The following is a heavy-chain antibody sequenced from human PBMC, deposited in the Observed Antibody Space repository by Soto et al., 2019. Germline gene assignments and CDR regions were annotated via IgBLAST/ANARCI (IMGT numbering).Heavy chain of an antibody. J-gene: IGHJ4*02. Sequence: ASVHVSYESCGYTFTSYCISWVRQAPGQGLEWMGWISAYNCNTNYAQKLQGRVTMTTNTSTTTAYMELRSLSSDDTAVYYCASNMVRGVISDFDYWGQGTLVTVSS. CDR3: ASNMVRGVISDFDY. CDR2: ISAYNCNT. CDR1: GYTFTSYC. D-gene: IGHD3-10*01. V-gene: IGHV1-18*01.